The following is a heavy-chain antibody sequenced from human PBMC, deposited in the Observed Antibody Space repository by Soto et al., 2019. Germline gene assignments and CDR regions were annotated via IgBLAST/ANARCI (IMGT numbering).Heavy chain of an antibody. V-gene: IGHV1-69*13. CDR3: ARGQSVGSHFDY. J-gene: IGHJ4*02. CDR1: GGTFSSYA. D-gene: IGHD4-4*01. CDR2: IIPIFGTA. Sequence: ASVKVSCKASGGTFSSYAISWVRQAPGQGLEWMGGIIPIFGTANYAQKFQGRVTIAADESTSTAYMELSSLRSEDTAVYYCARGQSVGSHFDYWGQGTLVTVSS.